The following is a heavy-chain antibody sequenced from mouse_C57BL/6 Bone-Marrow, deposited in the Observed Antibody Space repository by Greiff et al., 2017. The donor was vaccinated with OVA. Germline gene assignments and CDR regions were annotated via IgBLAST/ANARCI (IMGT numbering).Heavy chain of an antibody. CDR1: GFSLTSYG. V-gene: IGHV2-5*01. CDR2: IWRGGST. J-gene: IGHJ3*01. CDR3: AKQTAQAPGGFAY. Sequence: VQLQQSGPGLVQPSQSLSITCTVSGFSLTSYGVHWVRQSPGKGLAWLGVIWRGGSTDYNAAFMSRLSITKDNSKSQVYIKMSSLQADDTAIYYSAKQTAQAPGGFAYWGQGTLVTVSA. D-gene: IGHD3-2*02.